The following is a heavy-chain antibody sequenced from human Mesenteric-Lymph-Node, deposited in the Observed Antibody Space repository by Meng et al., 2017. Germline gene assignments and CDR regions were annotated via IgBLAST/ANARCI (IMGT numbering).Heavy chain of an antibody. CDR2: IKQDGSEK. CDR3: ARDLILRGMDV. V-gene: IGHV3-7*01. J-gene: IGHJ6*02. D-gene: IGHD2-15*01. Sequence: GESLKISCAASGFTFSSYWMSWVRQAPGKGLEWVANIKQDGSEKYYVDSVKGRFTISRDNAKNSLYLQMNSLRAEDTAVYYCARDLILRGMDVWGQGTTVTVSS. CDR1: GFTFSSYW.